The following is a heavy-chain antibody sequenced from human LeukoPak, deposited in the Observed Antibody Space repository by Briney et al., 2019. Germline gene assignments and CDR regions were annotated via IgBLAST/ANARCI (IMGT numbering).Heavy chain of an antibody. J-gene: IGHJ3*02. CDR3: ARVVAVAGDAFDI. CDR1: GYTFTSYD. Sequence: ASVKVSCKASGYTFTSYDINWARQATRQGLEWMGWMNPNSGNTGYAQKFQGRVTMTRNTSISTAYMELSSLRSEDTAVYYCARVVAVAGDAFDIWGQGTMVTVSS. V-gene: IGHV1-8*01. CDR2: MNPNSGNT. D-gene: IGHD6-19*01.